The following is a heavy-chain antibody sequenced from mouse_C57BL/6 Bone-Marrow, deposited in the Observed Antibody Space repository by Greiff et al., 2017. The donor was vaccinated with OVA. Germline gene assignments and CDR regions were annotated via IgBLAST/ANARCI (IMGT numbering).Heavy chain of an antibody. J-gene: IGHJ4*01. CDR2: IYPGNSDT. CDR3: TRDYGSSYDYAMDY. CDR1: GYTFTSYW. D-gene: IGHD1-1*01. V-gene: IGHV1-5*01. Sequence: VQLKESGTVLARPGASVKMSCKTSGYTFTSYWMHWVKQRPGQGLEWIGAIYPGNSDTSYNQKFKGKAKLTAVTSASTAYMELSSLTNEDSAVYYYTRDYGSSYDYAMDYWGQGTSVTVSS.